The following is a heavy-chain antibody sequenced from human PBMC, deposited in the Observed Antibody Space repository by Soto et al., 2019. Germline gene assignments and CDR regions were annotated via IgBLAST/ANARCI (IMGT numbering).Heavy chain of an antibody. CDR2: IIPIFGTA. CDR3: ARESSVAEAWVHAFDI. J-gene: IGHJ3*02. CDR1: VGTFSSYA. Sequence: XSVKVSCKASVGTFSSYAISWVRQAPGQGLEWMGGIIPIFGTANYAQKFQGRVTITADESTSTAYMELSSLRSEDTAVYYCARESSVAEAWVHAFDIWGQGTMVTVSS. V-gene: IGHV1-69*13. D-gene: IGHD6-19*01.